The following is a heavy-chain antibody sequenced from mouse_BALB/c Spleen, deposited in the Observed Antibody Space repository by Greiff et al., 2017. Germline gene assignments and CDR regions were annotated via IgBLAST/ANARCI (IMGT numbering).Heavy chain of an antibody. CDR2: IDPETGGT. CDR1: GYTFTDYE. CDR3: TRWGGFAY. J-gene: IGHJ3*01. Sequence: VHLVESGAELVRPGASVTLSCKASGYTFTDYEMHWVKQTPVHGLEWIGAIDPETGGTAYNQKFKGKATLTADKSSSTAYMELRSLTSEDSAVYYCTRWGGFAYWGQGTLVTVSA. V-gene: IGHV1-15*01.